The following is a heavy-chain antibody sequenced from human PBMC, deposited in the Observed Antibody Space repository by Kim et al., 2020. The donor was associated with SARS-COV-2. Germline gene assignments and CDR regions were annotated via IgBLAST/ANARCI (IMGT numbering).Heavy chain of an antibody. CDR1: GYSFTSYW. Sequence: GESLKISCKGSGYSFTSYWIGWVRQMPGKGLEWMGIIYPGDSDTRYSPSFQGQVTISADKSISTAYLQWSSLKASDTAMYYCARLPRYNWNVEKNWFDPWGQGTLVTVSS. D-gene: IGHD1-1*01. CDR3: ARLPRYNWNVEKNWFDP. CDR2: IYPGDSDT. J-gene: IGHJ5*02. V-gene: IGHV5-51*01.